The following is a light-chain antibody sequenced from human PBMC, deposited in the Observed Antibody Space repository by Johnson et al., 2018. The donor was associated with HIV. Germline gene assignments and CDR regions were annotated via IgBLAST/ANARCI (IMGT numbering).Light chain of an antibody. CDR2: ENN. CDR3: GTWDSSLSAGV. V-gene: IGLV1-51*02. J-gene: IGLJ1*01. Sequence: QAVLTQPPSVSAAPGQKVTISCSGSSSNIGNNYVSWYQQLPGTAPKLLIYENNKRPSGIPDRFSGSKSGTSATLGITGLQTGDEADYYCGTWDSSLSAGVVGTGTKVTFL. CDR1: SSNIGNNY.